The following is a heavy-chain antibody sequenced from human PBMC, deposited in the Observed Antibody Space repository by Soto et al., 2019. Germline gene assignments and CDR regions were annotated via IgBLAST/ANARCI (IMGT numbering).Heavy chain of an antibody. J-gene: IGHJ4*02. V-gene: IGHV1-2*02. CDR1: GYIFSEYY. D-gene: IGHD5-18*01. CDR2: IDPRNGGT. CDR3: ARVLYRNVIHA. Sequence: GASVKVSCKASGYIFSEYYIHWVRQAPGQGLEWMGWIDPRNGGTKYAQKFQDRLTMTTDTSTSTAFLELRRLRLDDTAVFFCARVLYRNVIHAWGQGTLVTVSS.